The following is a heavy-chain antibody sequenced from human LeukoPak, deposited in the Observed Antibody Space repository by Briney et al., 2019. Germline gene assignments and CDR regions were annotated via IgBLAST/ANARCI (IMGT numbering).Heavy chain of an antibody. Sequence: GGSLRLSCAASGFTFDDYAMSWVRQAPGKGLEWVSAISGGGSTYYADSVKGRFTISRDNSKNTLYLQMNSLRAEDTAVYYCAKSGSGWYFGYFDYWGQGTLVTVSS. V-gene: IGHV3-23*01. CDR1: GFTFDDYA. CDR2: ISGGGST. J-gene: IGHJ4*02. CDR3: AKSGSGWYFGYFDY. D-gene: IGHD6-19*01.